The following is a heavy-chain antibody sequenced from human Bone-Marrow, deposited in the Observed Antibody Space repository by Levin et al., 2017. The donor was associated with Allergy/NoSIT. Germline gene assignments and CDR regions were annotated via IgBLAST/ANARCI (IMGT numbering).Heavy chain of an antibody. CDR2: IYYSGST. Sequence: SETLSLTCTVSGGSISSYYWSWIRQPPGKGLEWIGYIYYSGSTNYNPSLKSRVTISVDTSKNQFSLKLSSVTAADTAVYYCASRPLDYYDSSGYFTDWGQGTLVTVSS. CDR1: GGSISSYY. D-gene: IGHD3-22*01. CDR3: ASRPLDYYDSSGYFTD. V-gene: IGHV4-59*01. J-gene: IGHJ4*02.